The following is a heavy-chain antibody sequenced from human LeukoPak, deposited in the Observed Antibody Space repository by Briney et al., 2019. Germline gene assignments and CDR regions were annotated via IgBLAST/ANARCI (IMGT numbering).Heavy chain of an antibody. CDR3: APLRRNYYDSSGVSGDY. Sequence: GGSLRLSCAASGFTFSDYNMRWIRQAPGKGLVWVSRINSDGSSTSYADSVKGRFTISRDNAKNSLYLQMKSLRAEDTAVYYCAPLRRNYYDSSGVSGDYWGQGTLVTVSS. CDR2: INSDGSST. CDR1: GFTFSDYN. J-gene: IGHJ4*02. V-gene: IGHV3-74*01. D-gene: IGHD3-22*01.